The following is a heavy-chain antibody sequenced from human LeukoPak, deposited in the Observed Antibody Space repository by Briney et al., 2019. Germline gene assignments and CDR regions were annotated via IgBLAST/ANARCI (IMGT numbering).Heavy chain of an antibody. Sequence: GGSLRLSCAASGFTFSSYWMHWVRQAPGKGLVWVSRIICPWSSTSYADSVKGRFTISRDNAKNTLYLQMNSLRAEDTAVYYCARGGPRIVGATNWVCYFDYWGQGTLVTDSS. J-gene: IGHJ4*02. CDR2: IICPWSST. CDR1: GFTFSSYW. D-gene: IGHD1-26*01. V-gene: IGHV3-74*01. CDR3: ARGGPRIVGATNWVCYFDY.